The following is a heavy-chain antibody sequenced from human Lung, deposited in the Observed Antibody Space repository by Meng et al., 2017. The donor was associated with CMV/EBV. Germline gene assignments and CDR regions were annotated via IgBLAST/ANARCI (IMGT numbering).Heavy chain of an antibody. J-gene: IGHJ5*02. V-gene: IGHV3-7*04. CDR1: GFTFSNYW. D-gene: IGHD2-15*01. CDR3: VRGSGREWLDP. Sequence: GEXXKISCAASGFTFSNYWMSWVRQAPGKGLEWVASINQDGSEKHYMDSVKGRFTISRDNAKNALYLEMNSLRAEDTALYFCVRGSGREWLDPWGQGTLVTGSS. CDR2: INQDGSEK.